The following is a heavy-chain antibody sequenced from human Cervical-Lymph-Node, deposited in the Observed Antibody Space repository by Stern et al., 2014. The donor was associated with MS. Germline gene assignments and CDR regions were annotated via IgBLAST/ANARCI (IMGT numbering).Heavy chain of an antibody. CDR3: DITTNFQY. CDR2: AHPDNSDT. Sequence: EVQLVESGAEVKKPGESLRISCQGSGYKFATYWIGWVRQMPGKGLEWMGIAHPDNSDTRYGPSFQGQVTISVDKSINTAYLQWDSLKVSDTAMYYCDITTNFQYWGQGTLVTVSS. J-gene: IGHJ4*02. D-gene: IGHD3-3*01. V-gene: IGHV5-51*03. CDR1: GYKFATYW.